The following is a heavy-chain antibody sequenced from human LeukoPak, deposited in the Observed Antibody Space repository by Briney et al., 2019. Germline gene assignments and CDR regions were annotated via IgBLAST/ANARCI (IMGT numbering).Heavy chain of an antibody. V-gene: IGHV4-59*01. Sequence: SETLSLTCTVSGGSISSNYWSWIRQPPGKGLEWIGYIYYSGSTNYNPSLKSRVTISVDTSKNQFSLKLSSVTAADTAVYYCAREAARHSWFDPWGQGTLVTVSS. CDR1: GGSISSNY. J-gene: IGHJ5*02. CDR2: IYYSGST. CDR3: AREAARHSWFDP. D-gene: IGHD6-6*01.